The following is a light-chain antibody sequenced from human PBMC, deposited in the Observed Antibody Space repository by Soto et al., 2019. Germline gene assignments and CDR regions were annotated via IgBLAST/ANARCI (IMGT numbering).Light chain of an antibody. CDR3: QQYVNSPLT. J-gene: IGKJ4*01. Sequence: EIVLMQSPCTLSLSPGERGTLSCRASQSVASSLAWYQQKPGQAPRLLIYDASNRATGIPDRFSGSGSGTDCTLTLSRLEPEDFAVYYCQQYVNSPLTFGGGTKVEIK. CDR2: DAS. CDR1: QSVASS. V-gene: IGKV3-20*01.